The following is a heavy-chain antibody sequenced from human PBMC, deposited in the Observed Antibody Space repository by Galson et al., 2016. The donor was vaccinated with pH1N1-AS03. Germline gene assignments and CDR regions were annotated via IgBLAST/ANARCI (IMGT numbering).Heavy chain of an antibody. D-gene: IGHD2-15*01. CDR3: ARGLGYCSGKQCFVHFDP. V-gene: IGHV4-38-2*02. J-gene: IGHJ5*02. CDR2: IYHAANT. Sequence: ETLSLTCTVSGLSISSGSYWGWIRQSPGKGLEWIGNIYHAANTYYNPSFKTRVTMSVDTSKSQFSLSLRSVTAADTAMYYCARGLGYCSGKQCFVHFDPWGQGIRVTVSS. CDR1: GLSISSGSY.